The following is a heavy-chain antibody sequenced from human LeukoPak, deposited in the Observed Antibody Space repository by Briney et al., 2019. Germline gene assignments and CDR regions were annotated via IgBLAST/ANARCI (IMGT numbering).Heavy chain of an antibody. CDR3: ARRYYYDSSGTNPQDGFDY. CDR1: GYSFTSYW. J-gene: IGHJ4*02. V-gene: IGHV5-51*01. D-gene: IGHD3-22*01. Sequence: GESLKISCKGSGYSFTSYWIGWVRQMPGKGLEWMGIIYPGDSDTRYSPSFQGQVTISADKSISTAYLQWSSLKASDTAMYYCARRYYYDSSGTNPQDGFDYWGQGTLVTVSS. CDR2: IYPGDSDT.